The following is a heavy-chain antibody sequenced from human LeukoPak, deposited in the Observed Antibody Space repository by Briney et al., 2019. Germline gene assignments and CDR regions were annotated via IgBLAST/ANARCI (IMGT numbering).Heavy chain of an antibody. Sequence: ASVKVSCKASGYTFTGYYMHWVRQAPGQGLEWMGRINPNSGGTNYAQKFQGRVTMTRDTSISTAYMELSRLRSDDTAVYYCARVSNGYSSSWYVSWGQGTLATVSS. D-gene: IGHD6-13*01. CDR3: ARVSNGYSSSWYVS. CDR2: INPNSGGT. V-gene: IGHV1-2*06. CDR1: GYTFTGYY. J-gene: IGHJ5*01.